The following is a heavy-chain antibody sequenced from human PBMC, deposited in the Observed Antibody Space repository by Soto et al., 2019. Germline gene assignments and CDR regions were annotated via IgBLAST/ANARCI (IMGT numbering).Heavy chain of an antibody. CDR2: IYYSGST. CDR1: GGSISSGGYY. D-gene: IGHD6-19*01. CDR3: ARGKVEQWLGNNWFDP. J-gene: IGHJ5*02. Sequence: QVQLQESGPGLVKPSQTLSLTCTVSGGSISSGGYYWSWIRQHPGKGLEWIGYIYYSGSTYYNPSRKSRVTVSVDSSKNQFSLKLSSVTAADTAVYYCARGKVEQWLGNNWFDPWGQGTLVTVSS. V-gene: IGHV4-31*03.